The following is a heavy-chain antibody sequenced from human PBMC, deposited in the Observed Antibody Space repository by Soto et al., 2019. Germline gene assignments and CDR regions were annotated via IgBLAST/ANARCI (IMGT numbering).Heavy chain of an antibody. CDR2: IIPIFGTA. V-gene: IGHV1-69*01. CDR1: GGTFSSYA. J-gene: IGHJ1*01. CDR3: AGLQKGYGGGDCPPERAEYFQH. Sequence: QVQLVQSGAEVKKPGSSVKVSCKASGGTFSSYAISWVRQAPGQGLEWMGGIIPIFGTANYAQKFQGRVTITADDSTSTAYMELSSLRSEDTAVYYCAGLQKGYGGGDCPPERAEYFQHWGQGTLVTVSS. D-gene: IGHD2-21*02.